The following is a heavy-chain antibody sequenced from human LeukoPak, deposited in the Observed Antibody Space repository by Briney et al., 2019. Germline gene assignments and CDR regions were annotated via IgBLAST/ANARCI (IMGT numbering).Heavy chain of an antibody. Sequence: SETLSLTCTVSGGSISSYYWSWIRQPAGKGLEWIGRIYTSGSTNYNPSLKSRVTMSVDTSKNQFSLKLSSVTAADTAVYYCARDRLCSGGSCYSTDYWGQGTLVTVSS. V-gene: IGHV4-4*07. CDR2: IYTSGST. CDR3: ARDRLCSGGSCYSTDY. D-gene: IGHD2-15*01. J-gene: IGHJ4*02. CDR1: GGSISSYY.